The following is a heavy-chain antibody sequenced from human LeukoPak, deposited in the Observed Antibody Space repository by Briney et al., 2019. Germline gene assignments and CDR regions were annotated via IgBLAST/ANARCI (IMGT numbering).Heavy chain of an antibody. CDR1: GGSFSGYY. Sequence: PSETLSLTCAVYGGSFSGYYWSWIRQPPGKGLEWIGEINHSGSTNYNPSLKSRVTISVDTSKNQFSLKLSSVTAADTAVYYCASSRPYSSSWYGYWGQGTLVTVSS. V-gene: IGHV4-34*01. CDR3: ASSRPYSSSWYGY. CDR2: INHSGST. J-gene: IGHJ4*02. D-gene: IGHD6-13*01.